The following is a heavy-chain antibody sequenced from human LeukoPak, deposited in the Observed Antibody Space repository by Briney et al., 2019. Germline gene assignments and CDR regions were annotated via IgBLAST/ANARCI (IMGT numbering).Heavy chain of an antibody. V-gene: IGHV3-53*01. Sequence: GGSLRLSCAASGFTVSNSYMTWVRQAPGKGLEWVSVMQSGGSTYYADAVKGRFTISRDNPKNTLYLQMNSLRAEDTAVYYCARGPSDNWYDPWGQGIVVTVSS. CDR1: GFTVSNSY. CDR2: MQSGGST. CDR3: ARGPSDNWYDP. D-gene: IGHD1-26*01. J-gene: IGHJ5*02.